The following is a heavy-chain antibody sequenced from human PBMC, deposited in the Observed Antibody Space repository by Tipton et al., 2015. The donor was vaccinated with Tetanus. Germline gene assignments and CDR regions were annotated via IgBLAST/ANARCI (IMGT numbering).Heavy chain of an antibody. D-gene: IGHD1-26*01. Sequence: SLRLSCLATGFTLSSHWMHWVRQAPGKKLMWVARISYDGSSISYADSVKGRFTISRDNPKNTLYLQMSSLRPDDTGVYFCARLNSGSYPGWFDPWGQGTRLTVSS. V-gene: IGHV3-74*01. J-gene: IGHJ5*02. CDR2: ISYDGSSI. CDR3: ARLNSGSYPGWFDP. CDR1: GFTLSSHW.